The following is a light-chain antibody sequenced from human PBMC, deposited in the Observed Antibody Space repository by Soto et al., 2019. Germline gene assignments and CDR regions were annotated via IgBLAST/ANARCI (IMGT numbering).Light chain of an antibody. CDR2: DAS. V-gene: IGKV1-5*01. J-gene: IGKJ1*01. CDR1: QSISSW. Sequence: DIQMTQSPSTLSASVGDRVTITCRASQSISSWLAWYQQKPGKAPKLLIYDASSLESGVPSRFSGSGSGTEFTLTISSLQSEDFAVYYCQQYNNWPGTFGQGTKADIK. CDR3: QQYNNWPGT.